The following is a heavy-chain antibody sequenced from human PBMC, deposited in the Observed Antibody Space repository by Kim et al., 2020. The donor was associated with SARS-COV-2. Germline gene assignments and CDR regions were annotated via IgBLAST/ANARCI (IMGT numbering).Heavy chain of an antibody. CDR2: ISAYNGNT. V-gene: IGHV1-18*01. CDR1: GYTFTSYG. Sequence: ASVKVSCKASGYTFTSYGISWVRQAPGQGLEWMGWISAYNGNTNYAQKLQGRVTMTTDTSTSTAYMELRSLRSDDTAVYYCARNIAAVTRGGEFDYWGQGTLVTVSS. D-gene: IGHD6-6*01. CDR3: ARNIAAVTRGGEFDY. J-gene: IGHJ4*02.